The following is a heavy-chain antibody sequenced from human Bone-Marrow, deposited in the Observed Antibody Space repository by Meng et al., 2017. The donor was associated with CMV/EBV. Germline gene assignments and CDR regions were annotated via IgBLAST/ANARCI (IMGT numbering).Heavy chain of an antibody. V-gene: IGHV3-48*03. D-gene: IGHD5-12*01. CDR2: ISSSGSTI. Sequence: GGSLRLSCAASGFTFSSYEMNWVRQAPGKGLEWVSYISSSGSTIYYADSVKGRFTISRDNAKNSLYLQMNSLRAEDTAVYYCARDNSGYDFPSSGWLYYFAYWGQGKLVTVSS. CDR1: GFTFSSYE. J-gene: IGHJ4*02. CDR3: ARDNSGYDFPSSGWLYYFAY.